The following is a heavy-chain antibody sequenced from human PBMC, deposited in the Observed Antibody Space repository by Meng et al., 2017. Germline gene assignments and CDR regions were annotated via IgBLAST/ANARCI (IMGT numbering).Heavy chain of an antibody. CDR1: GGSFSGYY. CDR2: INHSGST. Sequence: QVQLQRWGAGLLKPSETLSLTFAVYGGSFSGYYWSWIRQPPGKGLEWIGEINHSGSTNYNPSLKSRVTISVDTSKNQFSLKLSSVTAADTAVYYCARGVQCSTSCYIDYWGQGTLVTVSS. CDR3: ARGVQCSTSCYIDY. J-gene: IGHJ4*02. V-gene: IGHV4-34*01. D-gene: IGHD2-2*02.